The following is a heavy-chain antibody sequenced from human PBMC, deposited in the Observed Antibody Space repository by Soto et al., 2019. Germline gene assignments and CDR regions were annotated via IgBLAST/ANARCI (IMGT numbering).Heavy chain of an antibody. CDR1: GGSMSSPSYY. CDR2: INHSGST. D-gene: IGHD2-2*01. Sequence: PSETLSLTCTVSGGSMSSPSYYWSWIRQPPGKGLEWIGEINHSGSTNYNPSLKSRVTISVDTSKNQFSLKLSSVTAADTAVYYCARADVCSTSCYRYYYGMDVWGQGTTVTVSS. CDR3: ARADVCSTSCYRYYYGMDV. V-gene: IGHV4-39*07. J-gene: IGHJ6*02.